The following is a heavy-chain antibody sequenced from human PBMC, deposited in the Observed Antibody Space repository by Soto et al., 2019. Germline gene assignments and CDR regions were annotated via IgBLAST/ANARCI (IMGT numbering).Heavy chain of an antibody. D-gene: IGHD6-13*01. V-gene: IGHV5-51*01. CDR2: IYPGDSYT. Sequence: GESLKSSCKGSGYRFTSYWIGWVRQMPGKGLEWMGIIYPGDSYTTYSPSFQGHVTMSVDTSISTAYLQWNSLKASDTAMYYCARHYAASAGLFYHYGMDVWGQGTTVTVSS. J-gene: IGHJ6*02. CDR3: ARHYAASAGLFYHYGMDV. CDR1: GYRFTSYW.